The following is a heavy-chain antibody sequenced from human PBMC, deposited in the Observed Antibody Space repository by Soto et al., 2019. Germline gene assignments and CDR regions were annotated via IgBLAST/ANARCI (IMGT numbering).Heavy chain of an antibody. J-gene: IGHJ4*02. D-gene: IGHD2-2*01. Sequence: PSETLSLTCTVSGGSISSSSYHWGWIRQPPGKGLEWIGSIYYSGSTYYNPSLKSRVTISVDTSKNQFSLKLSSVTAADTAVYYCARLRYCSSTSCSFFDYWGQGTLVTVSS. CDR3: ARLRYCSSTSCSFFDY. CDR2: IYYSGST. CDR1: GGSISSSSYH. V-gene: IGHV4-39*01.